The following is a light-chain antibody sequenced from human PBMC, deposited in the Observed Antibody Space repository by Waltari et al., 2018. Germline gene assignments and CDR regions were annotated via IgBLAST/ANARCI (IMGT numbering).Light chain of an antibody. CDR1: QGISNW. J-gene: IGKJ2*03. CDR2: AAS. V-gene: IGKV1-12*01. Sequence: DIQMTQSPSSLSASVGDRVTITCQASQGISNWLAWYQQKPVKAPKLLIYAASSLQSEVPSRFSGSGSGTEFTLTISSLQPEDFATYYCQQHNSYPYSFGQGTKVEIK. CDR3: QQHNSYPYS.